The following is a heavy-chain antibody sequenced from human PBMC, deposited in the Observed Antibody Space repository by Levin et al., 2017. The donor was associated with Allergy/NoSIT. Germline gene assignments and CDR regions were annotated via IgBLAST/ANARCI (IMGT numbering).Heavy chain of an antibody. J-gene: IGHJ4*02. CDR1: GGSISSSNYY. CDR2: IYYSGST. V-gene: IGHV4-39*01. Sequence: GSLRLSCTVSGGSISSSNYYWGWIRQPPGKGLEWIGTIYYSGSTYYNPSLKSRVTISVDTSKNQFSLNLSSVSAADTAVYYCARIFDYWGQGTLVTVSS. CDR3: ARIFDY.